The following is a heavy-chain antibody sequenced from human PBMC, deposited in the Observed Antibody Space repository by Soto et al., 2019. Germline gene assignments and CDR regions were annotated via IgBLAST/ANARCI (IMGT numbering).Heavy chain of an antibody. D-gene: IGHD3-3*01. V-gene: IGHV3-23*01. J-gene: IGHJ5*02. Sequence: GGSLRLSCAASGFTFSSYAMSWVRQAPGKGLEWVSDISGSSGSTYYADSVKGRFTISRDNSKNSLYLQMNSLRDEDTAVYYCARDMSFWSGYYGEFDPWGEGTLVTVSS. CDR1: GFTFSSYA. CDR2: ISGSSGST. CDR3: ARDMSFWSGYYGEFDP.